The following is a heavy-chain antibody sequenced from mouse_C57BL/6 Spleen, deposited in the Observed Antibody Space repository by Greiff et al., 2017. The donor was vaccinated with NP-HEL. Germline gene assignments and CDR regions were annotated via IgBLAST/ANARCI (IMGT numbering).Heavy chain of an antibody. Sequence: EVQLVESGGGLVKPGGSLKLSCAASGFTFSSYALSWVRQTPEKRLEWVATISDGGSYTYYPDNVKGRFTISRDNAKNNLYLQMSHLKSEDTAMYYCARETTVDWYFDVWGTGTTVTVSS. D-gene: IGHD1-1*01. CDR2: ISDGGSYT. CDR1: GFTFSSYA. V-gene: IGHV5-4*01. J-gene: IGHJ1*03. CDR3: ARETTVDWYFDV.